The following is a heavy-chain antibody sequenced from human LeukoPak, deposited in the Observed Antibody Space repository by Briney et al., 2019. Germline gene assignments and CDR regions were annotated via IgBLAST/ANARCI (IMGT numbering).Heavy chain of an antibody. J-gene: IGHJ6*03. V-gene: IGHV4-34*01. CDR2: INHSGST. Sequence: SETLSLTCAVYGGSFSGYYWSWIRQPPGKGLEWIGEINHSGSTNYNPSLKSRVTISVDTSKNQFSLKLSSVTAADTAVYYCARRAGIGTSQSFTPYYYYYYMDVWGKGTTVTISS. CDR1: GGSFSGYY. CDR3: ARRAGIGTSQSFTPYYYYYYMDV. D-gene: IGHD6-19*01.